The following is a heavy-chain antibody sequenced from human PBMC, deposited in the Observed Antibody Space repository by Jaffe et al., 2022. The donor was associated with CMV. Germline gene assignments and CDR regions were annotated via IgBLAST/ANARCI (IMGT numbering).Heavy chain of an antibody. D-gene: IGHD1-20*01. CDR2: IYWDDDK. Sequence: QITLKESGPTLVTPTQTLTLTCTFSGFSLTTSGVGVGWIRQPPGRALEWLALIYWDDDKRYSPSLKSRLTIAKDTSKNQVVLTMTNMDPVDAGTYYCTHRRQGYNYYWNWGYFDYWGQGALVTVSS. CDR3: THRRQGYNYYWNWGYFDY. V-gene: IGHV2-5*02. CDR1: GFSLTTSGVG. J-gene: IGHJ4*02.